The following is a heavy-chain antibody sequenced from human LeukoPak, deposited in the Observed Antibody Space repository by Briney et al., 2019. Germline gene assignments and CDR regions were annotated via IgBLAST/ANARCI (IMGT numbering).Heavy chain of an antibody. D-gene: IGHD1-26*01. CDR2: TYYRSKWYN. CDR3: ARGAVWDPGAFDI. J-gene: IGHJ3*02. Sequence: SQTLSLTCAIAGGSVSTNSAAWNWVRQSPSRGLEWLGRTYYRSKWYNDYALSVKSRININPDTSQNQFSLQLNSVTPDDTAVYYCARGAVWDPGAFDIWGQGTMVTVSS. V-gene: IGHV6-1*01. CDR1: GGSVSTNSAA.